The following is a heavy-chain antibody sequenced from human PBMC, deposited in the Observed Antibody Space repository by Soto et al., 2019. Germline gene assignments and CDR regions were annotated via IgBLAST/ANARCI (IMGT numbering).Heavy chain of an antibody. Sequence: GGSLRLSCAASGFTFSSYAMSWVRQAPGKGLEWVSAISGSGGSTYYAGSVRGRFTISRDNSKNTLYLQMNSLRAEDTAVYYCAKEWIQMPYDGMDVWGQGTTVTVSS. J-gene: IGHJ6*02. CDR3: AKEWIQMPYDGMDV. CDR2: ISGSGGST. CDR1: GFTFSSYA. D-gene: IGHD5-18*01. V-gene: IGHV3-23*01.